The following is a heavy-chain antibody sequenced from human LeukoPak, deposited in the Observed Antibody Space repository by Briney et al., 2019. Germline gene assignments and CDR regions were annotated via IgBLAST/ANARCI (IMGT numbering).Heavy chain of an antibody. D-gene: IGHD5-12*01. Sequence: SSVKVSCKASGYTFTSYGISWVRQAPGQGLEWMGWISAYNGNTNYAQKLQGRVTMTTDTSTSTAYMELRSLRSDDTAVYYCAREVDIVATSAFDIWGQGTMVTVSS. J-gene: IGHJ3*02. V-gene: IGHV1-18*01. CDR3: AREVDIVATSAFDI. CDR1: GYTFTSYG. CDR2: ISAYNGNT.